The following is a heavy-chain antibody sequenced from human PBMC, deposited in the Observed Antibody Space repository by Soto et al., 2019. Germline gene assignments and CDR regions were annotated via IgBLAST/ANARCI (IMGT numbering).Heavy chain of an antibody. V-gene: IGHV3-9*01. CDR1: GYSFDDYA. CDR2: IRWNSNRV. CDR3: AKDIYRLLWVGDLFYIDV. D-gene: IGHD3-10*01. Sequence: EAQLVESGGGVAQPGRSLRLSCEGSGYSFDDYAMHWVRQAPGKGLEWVAGIRWNSNRVAYADSVKGRFSISRDNVLNAMYLEMNSLRLEDTALYYCAKDIYRLLWVGDLFYIDVWGKGATVTVS. J-gene: IGHJ6*03.